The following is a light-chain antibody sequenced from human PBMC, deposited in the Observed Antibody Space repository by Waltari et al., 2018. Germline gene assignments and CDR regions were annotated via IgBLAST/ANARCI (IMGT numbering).Light chain of an antibody. J-gene: IGLJ3*02. CDR1: STYVSYDNY. CDR2: DFT. V-gene: IGLV2-11*01. CDR3: CSFAGSYTWV. Sequence: QSALTQPRSVSGSPGQSVNTSCPGTSTYVSYDNYVSWYQQYPGKAPKLFIYDFTKRPSGVPDRFSASKSGNTASLTISGLQAEDEADYYCCSFAGSYTWVFGGGTKLTVL.